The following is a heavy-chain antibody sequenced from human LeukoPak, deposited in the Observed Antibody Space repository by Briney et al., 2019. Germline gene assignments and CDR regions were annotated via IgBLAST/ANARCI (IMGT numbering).Heavy chain of an antibody. Sequence: PSETLSLTCTVSGGSTSSYYWSWIRQPPGKGLEWIGYIYYSVSTNYNPSLKSRLTISIDTSKNQFSLKLSSVTAADTAVYYCARHSGAGTGFVYWGQGTLVTVSS. CDR3: ARHSGAGTGFVY. CDR1: GGSTSSYY. J-gene: IGHJ4*02. V-gene: IGHV4-59*08. CDR2: IYYSVST. D-gene: IGHD6-19*01.